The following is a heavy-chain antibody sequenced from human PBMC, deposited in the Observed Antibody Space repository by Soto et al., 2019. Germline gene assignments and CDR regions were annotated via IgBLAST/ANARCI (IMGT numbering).Heavy chain of an antibody. Sequence: TSETLSLTCTVSGGSISSGGYYWSWIRQHPGKGLEWIGYIYYSGSTYYNPSLKSRVTISVDTSKNQFSLKLSSVTAADTAVYYCARGDIAAAHKNLDYWGQGTLVTVSS. V-gene: IGHV4-31*03. D-gene: IGHD6-13*01. CDR2: IYYSGST. CDR3: ARGDIAAAHKNLDY. J-gene: IGHJ4*02. CDR1: GGSISSGGYY.